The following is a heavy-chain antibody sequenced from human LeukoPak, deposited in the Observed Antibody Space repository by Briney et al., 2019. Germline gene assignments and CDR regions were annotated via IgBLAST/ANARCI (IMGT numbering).Heavy chain of an antibody. V-gene: IGHV3-7*01. Sequence: GGSLRLSCAASGFTISDNYMSWFRQPPGKGLEWVASINPDGSEKYYVDFVKGRFTISRDNAKNSLYLQMDSLRVEDTAVYFCAKGHTTLALGGGQGTLVTVSS. CDR1: GFTISDNY. CDR3: AKGHTTLALG. D-gene: IGHD2/OR15-2a*01. CDR2: INPDGSEK. J-gene: IGHJ4*02.